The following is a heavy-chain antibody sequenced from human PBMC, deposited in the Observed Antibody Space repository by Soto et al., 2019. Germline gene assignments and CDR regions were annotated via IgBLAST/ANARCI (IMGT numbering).Heavy chain of an antibody. D-gene: IGHD6-6*01. CDR3: ARESPGIAARLVVPRYYYYYGMDV. Sequence: GASVEVSCKASGGTFSSYAISWVRQAPGQGLEWMGGIIPIFGTANYAQKFQGRVTITADESTSTAYMELSSLRSEDTAVYYCARESPGIAARLVVPRYYYYYGMDVWGQGTTVTVSS. V-gene: IGHV1-69*13. CDR1: GGTFSSYA. CDR2: IIPIFGTA. J-gene: IGHJ6*02.